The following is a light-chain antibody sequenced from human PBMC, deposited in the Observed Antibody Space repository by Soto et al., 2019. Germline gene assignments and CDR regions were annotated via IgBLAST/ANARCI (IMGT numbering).Light chain of an antibody. Sequence: QSVVTQPPSASGTPGQRVTISCSGSSSNIGSNTVNWYQHLPGTAPKLLIYSNNQRPSGVPDRLSGSKSGTSASLAISGLQSEDEADYYCAAWDDNLNGVIFGGGTKLTVL. J-gene: IGLJ2*01. CDR1: SSNIGSNT. CDR3: AAWDDNLNGVI. V-gene: IGLV1-44*01. CDR2: SNN.